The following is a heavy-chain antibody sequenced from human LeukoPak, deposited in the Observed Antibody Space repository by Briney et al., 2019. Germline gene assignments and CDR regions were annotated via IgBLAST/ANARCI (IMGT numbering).Heavy chain of an antibody. CDR3: ARGRALGFDY. J-gene: IGHJ4*02. CDR2: IYHSGST. V-gene: IGHV4-30-2*01. Sequence: SQTLSLTCAVSGGSISSGGYSWSWIRQPPGKGLEWIGYIYHSGSTYYNPSLKSRVTISVDRSKNQFSLKLSSVTAADTAVYYCARGRALGFDYWGQGTLVTVS. D-gene: IGHD3-16*01. CDR1: GGSISSGGYS.